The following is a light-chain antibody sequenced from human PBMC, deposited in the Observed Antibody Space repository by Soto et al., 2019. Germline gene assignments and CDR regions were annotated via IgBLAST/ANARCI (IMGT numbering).Light chain of an antibody. J-gene: IGLJ1*01. V-gene: IGLV2-14*01. CDR2: DVS. CDR1: SSDVGGYNY. Sequence: QSVLTQPASVSGSPGQSITISCTGTSSDVGGYNYVSWYQQHPGKAPKLMIYDVSNRPSGVSNRFSGSKSGNTASLTISGLQAEDEADYYCSSYTRSSTLSVLGTGTRVTVL. CDR3: SSYTRSSTLSV.